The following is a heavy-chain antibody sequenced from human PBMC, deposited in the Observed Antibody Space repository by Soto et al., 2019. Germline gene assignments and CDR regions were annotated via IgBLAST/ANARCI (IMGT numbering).Heavy chain of an antibody. Sequence: ASVKASCKTSGYTFSAYYMHWVRQAPGQVLEWMGWINPKSGGTLYAQKFQGRVTMTRDTSISTAYMELSRLRSDDTAVYYCARGGTFAYDTSGYSVYWGQGTLVTVSS. CDR1: GYTFSAYY. CDR2: INPKSGGT. V-gene: IGHV1-2*02. J-gene: IGHJ4*02. CDR3: ARGGTFAYDTSGYSVY. D-gene: IGHD3-22*01.